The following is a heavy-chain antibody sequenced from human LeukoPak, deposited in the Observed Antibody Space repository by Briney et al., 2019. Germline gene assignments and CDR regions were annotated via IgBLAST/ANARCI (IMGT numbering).Heavy chain of an antibody. Sequence: GGSLRLSCAASGFTFSSYAMSWVRQAPGKGLEWVSAISGSGGSTYYADSVKGRFTISRDNSKNTLYLQMNSLRAEDTAVYYCAKMVGRGYLYYYGMDVWGQGTTVTVSS. CDR3: AKMVGRGYLYYYGMDV. J-gene: IGHJ6*02. D-gene: IGHD2-15*01. CDR2: ISGSGGST. V-gene: IGHV3-23*01. CDR1: GFTFSSYA.